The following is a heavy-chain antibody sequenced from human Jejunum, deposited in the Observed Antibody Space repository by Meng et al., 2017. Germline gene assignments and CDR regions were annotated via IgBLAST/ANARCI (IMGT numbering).Heavy chain of an antibody. J-gene: IGHJ4*02. D-gene: IGHD4-17*01. Sequence: GSLRLSCAVSGGSVSGPSFYWTWIRQSPGKGLEWIGYVRDTWTTKYNPSLDSRVTISTDTSRNQFSLELRSVTAADTAVYYCATDVYADGLAYLDHWGQGSPVTVSS. CDR2: VRDTWTT. CDR3: ATDVYADGLAYLDH. V-gene: IGHV4-61*01. CDR1: GGSVSGPSFY.